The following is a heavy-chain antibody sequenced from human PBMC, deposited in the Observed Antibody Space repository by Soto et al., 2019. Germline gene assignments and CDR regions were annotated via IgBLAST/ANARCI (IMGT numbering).Heavy chain of an antibody. CDR1: GGSISSGDYY. Sequence: QVQLQESGPGLVKPSQTLSLTCTVSGGSISSGDYYWSWIRQPPGKGLEWIGYIYYSGTTYYNPSLKSRVTISVDTSKNQFFLKVNSVTAADTAVYYCARALIQLWPHYYYGMDVWGQGTTVTVSS. J-gene: IGHJ6*02. D-gene: IGHD5-18*01. V-gene: IGHV4-30-4*01. CDR2: IYYSGTT. CDR3: ARALIQLWPHYYYGMDV.